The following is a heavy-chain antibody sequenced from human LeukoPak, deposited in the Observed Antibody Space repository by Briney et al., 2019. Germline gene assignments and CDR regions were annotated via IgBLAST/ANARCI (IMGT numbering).Heavy chain of an antibody. V-gene: IGHV3-74*01. J-gene: IGHJ4*02. CDR3: ARGGATMVVTFD. CDR2: MNSDGSST. D-gene: IGHD4-23*01. CDR1: GFTFSSYW. Sequence: GGSLRLSCAASGFTFSSYWMHWVRQAPGKGLVWVSRMNSDGSSTSYADSVKGRFTISRDNAKNTLYLQMNSLRAEDTAVYYCARGGATMVVTFDWGQGTLVTVSS.